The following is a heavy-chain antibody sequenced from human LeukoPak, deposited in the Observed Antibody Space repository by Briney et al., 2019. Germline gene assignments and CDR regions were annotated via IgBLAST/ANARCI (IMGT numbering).Heavy chain of an antibody. J-gene: IGHJ4*02. Sequence: SETLSLTCAVYGGSFSGYYWSWIRQPPGKGLEWIGEINHSGSTNYNPSLKSRVTISVDTSKNQFSLKLSSVTAADRAVYYCARNGDYGSGSPPLNYWGQGTPVTVSS. CDR3: ARNGDYGSGSPPLNY. D-gene: IGHD3-10*01. CDR2: INHSGST. CDR1: GGSFSGYY. V-gene: IGHV4-34*01.